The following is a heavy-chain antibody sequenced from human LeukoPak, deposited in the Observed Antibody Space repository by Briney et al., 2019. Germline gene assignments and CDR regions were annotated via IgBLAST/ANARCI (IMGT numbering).Heavy chain of an antibody. Sequence: ASVKVSCKASGYTFTSYAMHWVRQAPGQRLEWMGWINAGNGNTKYSQEFQGRVTITRDTSASTAYMELSSLRSEDTAVYYCARVCSWGSYHLDYWGQGTLVTVSS. CDR3: ARVCSWGSYHLDY. J-gene: IGHJ4*02. CDR2: INAGNGNT. V-gene: IGHV1-3*03. CDR1: GYTFTSYA. D-gene: IGHD3-16*02.